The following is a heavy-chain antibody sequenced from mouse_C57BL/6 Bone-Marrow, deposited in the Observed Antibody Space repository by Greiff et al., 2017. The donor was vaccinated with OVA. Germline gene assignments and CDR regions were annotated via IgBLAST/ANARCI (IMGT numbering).Heavy chain of an antibody. Sequence: EVQLQQPGPELVKPGASVKMSCKASGYTFTDYNMHWVKQSHGKSLEWIGYINPNNGGTSYNQKFKGKATLTVNKSSSTAYMELRSLTSEDSAVYYCARGGYYGSSSWFAYWGQGTLVTVSA. V-gene: IGHV1-22*01. CDR2: INPNNGGT. D-gene: IGHD1-1*01. J-gene: IGHJ3*01. CDR3: ARGGYYGSSSWFAY. CDR1: GYTFTDYN.